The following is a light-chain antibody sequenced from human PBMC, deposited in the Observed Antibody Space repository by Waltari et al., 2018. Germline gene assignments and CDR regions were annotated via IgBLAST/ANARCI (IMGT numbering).Light chain of an antibody. CDR1: QSVSQTF. J-gene: IGKJ5*01. Sequence: EVVLTQSPGTLSLSLGERVTLSCRASQSVSQTFLAWYQQKPGQAPTLLISVASTRATGIPDRFSGSGSGTDFTLTISRLEPEDFAVYYCYQYGSAPFTFGQGTRLEIK. V-gene: IGKV3-20*01. CDR2: VAS. CDR3: YQYGSAPFT.